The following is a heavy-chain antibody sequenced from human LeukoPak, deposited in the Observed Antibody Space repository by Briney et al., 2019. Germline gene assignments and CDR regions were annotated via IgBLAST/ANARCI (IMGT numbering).Heavy chain of an antibody. CDR2: ISGSGGSA. D-gene: IGHD1-26*01. CDR3: AKNLGNIVGATTGDY. J-gene: IGHJ4*02. CDR1: GFTFSSYA. V-gene: IGHV3-23*01. Sequence: GGSLRLSCAASGFTFSSYAMSWVRQAPGKGLEWVSAISGSGGSAFYADSVKGRFTISRDNSKNTLYLQMNSLRAEDTAVYYCAKNLGNIVGATTGDYWGQGTLVTVSS.